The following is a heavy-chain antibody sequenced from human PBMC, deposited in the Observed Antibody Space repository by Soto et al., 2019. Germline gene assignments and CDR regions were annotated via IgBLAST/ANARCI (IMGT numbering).Heavy chain of an antibody. J-gene: IGHJ5*02. CDR3: ARETYGDYVGYFDP. Sequence: SETLSLTCAVYGGSFSGYYWSWIRQPPGKGLEWIGEINHSGSTNYNPSLKSRVTISVDTSKNQFSLKVSSVTAADTAVYYCARETYGDYVGYFDPWGQGTLVT. CDR2: INHSGST. V-gene: IGHV4-34*01. CDR1: GGSFSGYY. D-gene: IGHD4-17*01.